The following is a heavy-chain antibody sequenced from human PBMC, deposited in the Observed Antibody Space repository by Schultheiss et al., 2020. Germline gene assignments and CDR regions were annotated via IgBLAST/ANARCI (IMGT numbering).Heavy chain of an antibody. D-gene: IGHD2-2*03. CDR3: AKDTLDIVVVPAAISWYYYGMDV. CDR1: GFTFSSFG. V-gene: IGHV3-30*18. CDR2: ISYDGSNK. J-gene: IGHJ6*02. Sequence: GESLKISCAASGFTFSSFGMHWVRQAPGKGLEWVAVISYDGSNKYYADSVKGRFTISRDNSKNTLYLQMNSLRAEDTAVYYCAKDTLDIVVVPAAISWYYYGMDVWGQGTTVTVSS.